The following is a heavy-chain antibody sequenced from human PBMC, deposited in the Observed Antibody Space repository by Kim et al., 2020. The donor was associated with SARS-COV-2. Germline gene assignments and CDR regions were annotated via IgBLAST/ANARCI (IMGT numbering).Heavy chain of an antibody. CDR2: ISADGNKK. V-gene: IGHV3-30-3*01. Sequence: GGSLRPSCAASGFTFRSYAMFWVRQAPGKGLDWVALISADGNKKYYADSVKGRFTFSRDNSKNTLYLEMNSLRNEDTAVYYCARDFSGSYAIQDWGQGTLVTVSS. J-gene: IGHJ1*01. D-gene: IGHD1-26*01. CDR1: GFTFRSYA. CDR3: ARDFSGSYAIQD.